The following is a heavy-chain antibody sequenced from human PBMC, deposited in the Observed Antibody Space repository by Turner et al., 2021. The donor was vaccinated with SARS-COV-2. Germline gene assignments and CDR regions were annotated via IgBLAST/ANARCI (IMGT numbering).Heavy chain of an antibody. V-gene: IGHV3-23*01. CDR2: ISGSGGST. Sequence: EVQLLESGGGLVQPGGSLRLSCAASGFTFSSYAMSWVRQAPGEGLEWVSAISGSGGSTYYADSVKGRFTISRDNSKNTLYLQMNSLRAEDTAVYYCAKADRIMIVVVITLFDYWGQGTLVTVSS. CDR1: GFTFSSYA. CDR3: AKADRIMIVVVITLFDY. J-gene: IGHJ4*02. D-gene: IGHD3-22*01.